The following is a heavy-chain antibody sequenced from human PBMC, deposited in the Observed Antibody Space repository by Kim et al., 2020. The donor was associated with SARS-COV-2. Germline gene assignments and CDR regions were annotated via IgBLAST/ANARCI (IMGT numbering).Heavy chain of an antibody. CDR2: INPSVGST. CDR3: ARSYYDYVEAYLGY. Sequence: ASVKVSCKASGYIFTMYYMHWVRQAPGQGLEWMGIINPSVGSTSYAQKFQGRVTMTSDTSTSTLYMELSSLRSEDTAVYYCARSYYDYVEAYLGYRGQGTRVTVSS. V-gene: IGHV1-46*01. CDR1: GYIFTMYY. D-gene: IGHD3-22*01. J-gene: IGHJ4*02.